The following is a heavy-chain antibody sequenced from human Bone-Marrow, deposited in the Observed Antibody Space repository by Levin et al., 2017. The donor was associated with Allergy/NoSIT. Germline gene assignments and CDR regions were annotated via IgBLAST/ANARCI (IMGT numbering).Heavy chain of an antibody. J-gene: IGHJ3*02. CDR3: ARVGDRYDAFDI. D-gene: IGHD3-16*01. CDR2: IYHTGTT. CDR1: GASISSGGHY. Sequence: SETLSLTCAVTGASISSGGHYWTWIRQHPGKGLEWIGYIYHTGTTSLNPSLESRVAVSVDTSENQISLKLSSVTAADTAVYYCARVGDRYDAFDIWGQGTAVSVSS. V-gene: IGHV4-31*11.